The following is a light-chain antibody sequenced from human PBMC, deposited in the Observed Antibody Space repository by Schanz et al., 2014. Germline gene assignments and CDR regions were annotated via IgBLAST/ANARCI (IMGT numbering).Light chain of an antibody. CDR2: DVS. CDR1: SSDVGGWNY. V-gene: IGLV2-11*01. CDR3: QSYDSSLSVRV. Sequence: QSALTQPRSVSGSPGQSVTISCTGSSSDVGGWNYVSWYQQHPGKAPHLIIYDVSERPSGVPDRFSGSKSGNTASLAITGLQTEDEADYYCQSYDSSLSVRVFGGGTKLTVL. J-gene: IGLJ3*02.